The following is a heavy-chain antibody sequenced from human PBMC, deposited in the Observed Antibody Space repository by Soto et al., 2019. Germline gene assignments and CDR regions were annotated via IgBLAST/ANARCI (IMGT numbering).Heavy chain of an antibody. V-gene: IGHV3-30*18. Sequence: GGSLRLSCAASGFTFNIYGMHWVRQAPDKGLEWVALISYDGSNQYYADSVKGRFTISRDNSKNTLFLQMNSLRADDTAVYYCAKDQASGQGSFDSWGQGTLVT. CDR3: AKDQASGQGSFDS. J-gene: IGHJ4*02. CDR2: ISYDGSNQ. CDR1: GFTFNIYG.